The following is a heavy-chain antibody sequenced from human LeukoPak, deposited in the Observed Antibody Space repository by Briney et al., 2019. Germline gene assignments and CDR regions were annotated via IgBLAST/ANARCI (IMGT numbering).Heavy chain of an antibody. D-gene: IGHD6-13*01. CDR2: VECRAVNK. Sequence: GGSLRLSCAASGFAFNSYPMLWVPQATGKGREGLVGVECRAVNKFNADSMKGPFSVSKESSNNTLSLQMNSLRAKDTAVYYCAKELAAASTEGFDYWGQGTLVTVSS. V-gene: IGHV3-30*02. CDR1: GFAFNSYP. CDR3: AKELAAASTEGFDY. J-gene: IGHJ4*02.